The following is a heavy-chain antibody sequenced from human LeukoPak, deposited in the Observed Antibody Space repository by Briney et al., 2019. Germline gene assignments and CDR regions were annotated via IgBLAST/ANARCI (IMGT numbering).Heavy chain of an antibody. CDR3: AVGGLEGGFDY. CDR2: IILIHGIA. D-gene: IGHD3/OR15-3a*01. Sequence: SVKLSCKASGGTFSSYAISWVRQAPGQGLEWMGRIILIHGIANYAQKFQGRVTITADKSTSTAYMELSSLRSEDTAVYYCAVGGLEGGFDYWGQGTLVTVSS. V-gene: IGHV1-69*04. CDR1: GGTFSSYA. J-gene: IGHJ4*02.